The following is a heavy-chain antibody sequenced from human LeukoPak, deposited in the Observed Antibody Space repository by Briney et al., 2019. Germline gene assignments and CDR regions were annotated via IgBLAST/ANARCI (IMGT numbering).Heavy chain of an antibody. V-gene: IGHV4-34*01. Sequence: ASETLSLTCAVYGGSFSGNYWSWIRQPPGKGLEWIGEINHSGSSNYNPSLKSRVTISVDTSKNQVSLKLSSVTAADTAVYYCARGPDIVVVPAVSYYYYGMDVWGQGTTVTVSS. D-gene: IGHD2-2*01. CDR3: ARGPDIVVVPAVSYYYYGMDV. CDR1: GGSFSGNY. CDR2: INHSGSS. J-gene: IGHJ6*02.